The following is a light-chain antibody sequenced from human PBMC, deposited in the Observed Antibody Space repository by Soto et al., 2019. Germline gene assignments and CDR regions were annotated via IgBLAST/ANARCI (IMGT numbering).Light chain of an antibody. J-gene: IGKJ4*01. CDR3: QQRSSWPPPT. Sequence: IVLTQSPATLSLSPGERATLSCSASESVGNYLAWYQEKPGQAPRLLIYDASNRATGIPPRFSGSGSGTDFTLTISSLEPEDFAVYYCQQRSSWPPPTFGGGTKVEI. V-gene: IGKV3-11*01. CDR1: ESVGNY. CDR2: DAS.